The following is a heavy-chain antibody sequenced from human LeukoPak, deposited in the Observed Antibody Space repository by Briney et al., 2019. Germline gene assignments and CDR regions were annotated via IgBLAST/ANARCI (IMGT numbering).Heavy chain of an antibody. J-gene: IGHJ1*01. V-gene: IGHV4-59*01. D-gene: IGHD6-19*01. CDR1: GGSINTYF. CDR3: ARGVTGGWYGDFQH. Sequence: SETLSLTCTVSGGSINTYFWSWIRQPPGKGLEWIGYIYYSGSTNYNPSLNSRVTISVDTSKNQFSLKLSSVTAADTAVYYCARGVTGGWYGDFQHLGQGTLVTVSS. CDR2: IYYSGST.